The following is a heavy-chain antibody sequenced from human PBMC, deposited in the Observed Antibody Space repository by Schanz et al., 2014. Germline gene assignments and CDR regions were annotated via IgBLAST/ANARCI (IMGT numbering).Heavy chain of an antibody. D-gene: IGHD4-17*01. CDR1: GFTFSSHW. CDR2: INSVGSNT. J-gene: IGHJ3*02. CDR3: ARKMKLGVYGGKGHDSLDI. Sequence: EVQLVQSGGGLVQPGGSLRLSCAASGFTFSSHWMHWVRHDPGKGLVWVARINSVGSNTDYADSVTGRFTISRDNAKNTLYLQMNTLRAEDTAVYYCARKMKLGVYGGKGHDSLDIWGQGTMVNVSS. V-gene: IGHV3-74*01.